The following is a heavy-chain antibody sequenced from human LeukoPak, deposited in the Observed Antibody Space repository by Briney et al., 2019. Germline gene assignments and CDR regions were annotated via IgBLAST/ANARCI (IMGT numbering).Heavy chain of an antibody. CDR3: ARDATPFYSSGCDF. Sequence: GRSLRLSCAASGFTFSTFGMPWVRQAPGKGLEWVAVIWYDGGFQYYADSVKDRFTISRDNSKNTLYLQMNSLRAEDTAVYYCARDATPFYSSGCDFWGQGALVTVSS. V-gene: IGHV3-33*01. CDR2: IWYDGGFQ. CDR1: GFTFSTFG. D-gene: IGHD6-19*01. J-gene: IGHJ4*02.